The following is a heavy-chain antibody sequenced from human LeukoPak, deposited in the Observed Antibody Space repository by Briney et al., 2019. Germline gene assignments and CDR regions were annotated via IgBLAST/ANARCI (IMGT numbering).Heavy chain of an antibody. CDR3: ATAFGVVRVNAFDI. J-gene: IGHJ3*02. Sequence: GGSLRLSCAASGFTVSSNYMSWVRQAPGKGLEWVSVIYSGGSTYYADSVKGRFTISRDNSKNTLYLQMNSLRAEDTAVYYCATAFGVVRVNAFDIWGQGTMVTVSS. D-gene: IGHD3-3*01. CDR1: GFTVSSNY. CDR2: IYSGGST. V-gene: IGHV3-53*01.